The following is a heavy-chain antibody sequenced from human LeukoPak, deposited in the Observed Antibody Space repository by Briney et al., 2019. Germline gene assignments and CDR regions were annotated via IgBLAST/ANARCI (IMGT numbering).Heavy chain of an antibody. CDR2: ITSTSSYI. Sequence: GGSLRLSCAASGFTFSSYSMDWVRQAPGKGLEWVSSITSTSSYIYYADSVKGRFTISRDNAENSLYLQMNSLRAEDTAVYYCARDPYSGSYGDYYYYYMDVWGKGTTVTISS. CDR1: GFTFSSYS. J-gene: IGHJ6*03. D-gene: IGHD1-26*01. V-gene: IGHV3-21*01. CDR3: ARDPYSGSYGDYYYYYMDV.